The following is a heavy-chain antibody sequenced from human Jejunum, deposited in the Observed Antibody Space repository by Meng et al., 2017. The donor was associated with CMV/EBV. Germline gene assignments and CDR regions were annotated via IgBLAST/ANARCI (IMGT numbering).Heavy chain of an antibody. V-gene: IGHV1-46*01. CDR3: ARDVSDCSRSGSACYDISWFDR. J-gene: IGHJ5*02. Sequence: YMHWVRQAPGHSLEWMGLINPNGYGTTYAATFQGRVTMTSDPSTSTFSLELRSLRPEDTAVYYCARDVSDCSRSGSACYDISWFDRWGQGTLVTVSS. D-gene: IGHD2-21*02. CDR1: Y. CDR2: INPNGYGT.